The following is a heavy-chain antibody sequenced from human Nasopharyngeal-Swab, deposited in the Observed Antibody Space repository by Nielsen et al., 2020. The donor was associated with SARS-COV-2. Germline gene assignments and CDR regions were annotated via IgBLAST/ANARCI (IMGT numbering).Heavy chain of an antibody. CDR3: ARDLWRRAARDYYYYGMDV. Sequence: VKVSCKGSGGTFSGYAISWVRQAPGQGLEWMGGIIPIFGTANYAQKFQGRVTITADESTSTAYMELSSLRSEDTAVYYCARDLWRRAARDYYYYGMDVWGQGTTVTVSS. V-gene: IGHV1-69*13. CDR2: IIPIFGTA. CDR1: GGTFSGYA. J-gene: IGHJ6*02. D-gene: IGHD3-3*01.